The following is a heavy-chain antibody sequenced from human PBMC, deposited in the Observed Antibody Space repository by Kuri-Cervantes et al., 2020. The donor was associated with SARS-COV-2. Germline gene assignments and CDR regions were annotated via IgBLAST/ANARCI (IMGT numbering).Heavy chain of an antibody. J-gene: IGHJ5*02. CDR3: ARAFNDILTS. V-gene: IGHV3-30-3*01. CDR1: GFTFTSYA. CDR2: ISYDGSNN. Sequence: SLKISCAASGFTFTSYAMHWVRQAPGKGLEWVAVISYDGSNNYYADSVKGRFTISRDNSKSTLYLQMNSVRAEDTAVYYCARAFNDILTSWGQGTLVTVSS. D-gene: IGHD3-9*01.